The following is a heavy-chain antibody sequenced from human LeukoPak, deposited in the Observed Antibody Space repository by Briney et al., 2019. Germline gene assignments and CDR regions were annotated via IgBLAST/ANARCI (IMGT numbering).Heavy chain of an antibody. Sequence: GGSLRLSCAASGFTFSSYSMNWVRQAPGKGLEWVSSISSSSSYIYYADSVKGRFTISRDNAKNSLYLQMNSLRAEDTAVYYCARGRIVVVPAAMFRFDPWGQGTLVTVSS. CDR2: ISSSSSYI. V-gene: IGHV3-21*01. D-gene: IGHD2-2*01. J-gene: IGHJ5*02. CDR1: GFTFSSYS. CDR3: ARGRIVVVPAAMFRFDP.